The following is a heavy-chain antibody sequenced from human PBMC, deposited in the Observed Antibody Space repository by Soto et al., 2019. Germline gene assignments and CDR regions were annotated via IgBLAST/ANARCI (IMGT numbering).Heavy chain of an antibody. V-gene: IGHV1-69*13. Sequence: GASVKVSCKASGGTFGSNAIRWVRQAPGQGLEWMGGIIPIFGTANYAQKFQGRVTITADESTSTAYMELSSLRSEDTAVYYCARGSITIFGVVIYYYYGMDVWGQGTTVTVSS. J-gene: IGHJ6*02. CDR2: IIPIFGTA. D-gene: IGHD3-3*01. CDR1: GGTFGSNA. CDR3: ARGSITIFGVVIYYYYGMDV.